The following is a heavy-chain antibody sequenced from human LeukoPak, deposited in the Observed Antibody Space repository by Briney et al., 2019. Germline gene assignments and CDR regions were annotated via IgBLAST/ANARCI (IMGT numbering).Heavy chain of an antibody. CDR3: ALPSGYCSSTSCYEAFDI. D-gene: IGHD2-2*01. CDR1: GYSFTSYW. V-gene: IGHV5-10-1*01. J-gene: IGHJ3*02. CDR2: IDPSDSYT. Sequence: GESLKISCKGSGYSFTSYWISWVRQMPGKGLEWMGRIDPSDSYTNYSPSFQGHVTISADKSISTAYLQWSSLKASDTAMYSCALPSGYCSSTSCYEAFDIWGQGTMVTVSS.